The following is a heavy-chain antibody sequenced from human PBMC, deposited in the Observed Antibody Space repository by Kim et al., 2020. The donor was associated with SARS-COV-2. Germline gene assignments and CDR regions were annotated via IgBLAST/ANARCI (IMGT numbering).Heavy chain of an antibody. CDR3: ARGHSLFYSSSWEYYFDY. V-gene: IGHV3-48*04. CDR1: GFTFSSYS. CDR2: ISSSSSTI. Sequence: GGTLRLSCAASGFTFSSYSMNWVRQAPGNGLDWVSYISSSSSTIYYADTVKGRFTISRDNAENSLYLQMNSLRAEDTAVYYCARGHSLFYSSSWEYYFDYWGQGTLVTVSS. J-gene: IGHJ4*02. D-gene: IGHD6-13*01.